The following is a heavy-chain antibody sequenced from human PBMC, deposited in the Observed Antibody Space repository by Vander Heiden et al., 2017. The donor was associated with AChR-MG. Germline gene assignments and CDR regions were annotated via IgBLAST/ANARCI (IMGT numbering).Heavy chain of an antibody. D-gene: IGHD3-10*01. V-gene: IGHV4-59*01. J-gene: IGHJ4*03. Sequence: QVHLQESGPGLVKPSETLSLTCTVSGGSINNYYWSWIRQPPGKGLEWIGYIYYTGTTDYNPSLKSRVTISIDTPKNQFSLKLTSVTAADTAVYYCARIRGSGTYPLHLDYWGHGTLVTVSS. CDR3: ARIRGSGTYPLHLDY. CDR1: GGSINNYY. CDR2: IYYTGTT.